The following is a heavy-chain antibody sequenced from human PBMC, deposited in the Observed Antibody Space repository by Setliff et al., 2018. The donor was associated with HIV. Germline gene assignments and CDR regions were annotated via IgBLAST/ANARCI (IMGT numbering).Heavy chain of an antibody. CDR3: ATIRLTMVRGIPNWFDP. CDR2: IYSSGNT. J-gene: IGHJ5*02. Sequence: SETLSLTCSVSGGPISSSSYYWGWIRQPPGKGLEWIGNIYSSGNTYYNPSLKSRLTMSVDTSKNQLSLKLSSLTAADTAMYYCATIRLTMVRGIPNWFDPWGQGTLVTVSS. V-gene: IGHV4-39*01. D-gene: IGHD3-10*01. CDR1: GGPISSSSYY.